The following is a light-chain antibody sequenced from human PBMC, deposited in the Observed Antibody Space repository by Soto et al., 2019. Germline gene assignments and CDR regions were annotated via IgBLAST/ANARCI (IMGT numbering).Light chain of an antibody. Sequence: DIQMTQSPSSPSASVGDRVTITCRASQSISTYLNWYQQKPGKAPKVLIYSASSLQSGVPSRFSGSGSGTDFTLTISSLQPEDFATYYCQQSFNTPRTFGQGTKVDIK. CDR2: SAS. CDR3: QQSFNTPRT. V-gene: IGKV1-39*01. J-gene: IGKJ1*01. CDR1: QSISTY.